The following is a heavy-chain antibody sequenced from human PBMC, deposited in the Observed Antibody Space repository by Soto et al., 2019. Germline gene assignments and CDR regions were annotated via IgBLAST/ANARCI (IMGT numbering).Heavy chain of an antibody. V-gene: IGHV3-33*01. Sequence: QVQLVESGGGVVQPGGSLRVSCAASGFNFRNHGMHWVRQAPGKGLEWVAVIWYDGSSQYYADSVKGRFTISRDNRENTLYLHINSVRSDDTDFYYCVRDLGQQAYSCDYWGQGTVVTVSS. CDR3: VRDLGQQAYSCDY. D-gene: IGHD6-13*01. CDR2: IWYDGSSQ. CDR1: GFNFRNHG. J-gene: IGHJ4*02.